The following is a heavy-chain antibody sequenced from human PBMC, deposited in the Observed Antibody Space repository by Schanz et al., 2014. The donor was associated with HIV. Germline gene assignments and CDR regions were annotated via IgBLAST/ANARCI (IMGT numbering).Heavy chain of an antibody. Sequence: QLVQSGAEVKKPGASVKVSCKASGYTFTSYGISWVRQAPGQGLEWMGWISAYNGNTNYAQKLQGRVTMTTDTSTSTAYMELRSLRSDDTAVYYCARTDYDILTGYSLGYYGMDVWGQGTTVTVSS. J-gene: IGHJ6*02. CDR3: ARTDYDILTGYSLGYYGMDV. V-gene: IGHV1-18*01. CDR1: GYTFTSYG. CDR2: ISAYNGNT. D-gene: IGHD3-9*01.